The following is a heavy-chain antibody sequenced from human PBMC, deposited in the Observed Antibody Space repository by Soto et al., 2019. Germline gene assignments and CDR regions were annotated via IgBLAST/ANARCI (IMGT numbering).Heavy chain of an antibody. V-gene: IGHV3-64D*06. Sequence: GGSLRLSCSASGCTFRTYTMHWVRQAPGKGLEYVSTINSNGGSTYYADSVKARFTISRDNAKNTLYLQMSSLRTEDTALYYCVKSKNYYDSSGPFDYWGPGTLVTVSS. CDR3: VKSKNYYDSSGPFDY. D-gene: IGHD3-22*01. J-gene: IGHJ4*02. CDR1: GCTFRTYT. CDR2: INSNGGST.